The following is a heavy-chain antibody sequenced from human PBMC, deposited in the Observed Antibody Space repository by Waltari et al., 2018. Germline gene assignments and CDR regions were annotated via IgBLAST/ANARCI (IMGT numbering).Heavy chain of an antibody. CDR1: GFTFSSYA. J-gene: IGHJ4*02. D-gene: IGHD1-26*01. Sequence: QVQLVESGGGVVQPGRSLRLSCAASGFTFSSYAMHWVRQAPGKGLEWGAGISYDGSNKYYADSVKGRFTIARDNSKNTLYLQMNSLRAEDTAVYYCARGPRWELLLGDWGQGTLVTVSS. CDR2: ISYDGSNK. CDR3: ARGPRWELLLGD. V-gene: IGHV3-30-3*01.